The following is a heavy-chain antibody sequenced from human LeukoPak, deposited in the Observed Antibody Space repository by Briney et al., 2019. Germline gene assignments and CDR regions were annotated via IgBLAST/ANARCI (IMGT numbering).Heavy chain of an antibody. CDR1: GYTFTCYY. CDR3: ARGDNYGDSPVDY. Sequence: GASVKVSCKASGYTFTCYYMHWVRQAPGQGLEWMGWINPNSGGTNYAQKFQGWVTMTRDTSISTAYMELSRLRSDDTAVYYCARGDNYGDSPVDYWGQGTLVTVSS. D-gene: IGHD4-17*01. J-gene: IGHJ4*02. V-gene: IGHV1-2*04. CDR2: INPNSGGT.